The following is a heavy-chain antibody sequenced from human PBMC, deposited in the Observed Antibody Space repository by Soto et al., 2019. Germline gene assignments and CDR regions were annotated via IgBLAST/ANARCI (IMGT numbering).Heavy chain of an antibody. Sequence: GGSLRLSCAASGFTFSSYWMSWVRQAPGKGLEWVANIKQDGSEKYYVDSVKGRFTISRDNAKNSLYLQMNSLRAEDTAVYYCAKEMFPRTVLDSSSPWGDFWGRGSLVTVSS. V-gene: IGHV3-7*03. D-gene: IGHD2-15*01. CDR2: IKQDGSEK. CDR1: GFTFSSYW. CDR3: AKEMFPRTVLDSSSPWGDF. J-gene: IGHJ4*02.